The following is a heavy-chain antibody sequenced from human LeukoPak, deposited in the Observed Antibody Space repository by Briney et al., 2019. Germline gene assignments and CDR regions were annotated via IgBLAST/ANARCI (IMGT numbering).Heavy chain of an antibody. J-gene: IGHJ4*02. CDR3: ARENGTSPTFHY. V-gene: IGHV3-11*05. D-gene: IGHD1-26*01. Sequence: GGSLRLSCAASRFTFSDYYMNWIRQAPGKGLEWVTYMRSNSKYTICADSVNVRFTISRYNDKTSLYLQLNSLRAEDTAVYYCARENGTSPTFHYWGQGTLVTVSS. CDR2: MRSNSKYT. CDR1: RFTFSDYY.